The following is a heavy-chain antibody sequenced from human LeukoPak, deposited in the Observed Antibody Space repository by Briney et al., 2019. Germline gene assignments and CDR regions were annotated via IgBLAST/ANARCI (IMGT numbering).Heavy chain of an antibody. Sequence: SETLSLTCTVSGGSISSYYWSWIRQPPGKGLEWIGYIYYSGSTNYNPSLKSRVTISVDTSKNQFSLKLSSVTAADTAVYYCARGSSILLWFGELLNWGQGTLVTVSS. V-gene: IGHV4-59*01. CDR1: GGSISSYY. J-gene: IGHJ4*02. D-gene: IGHD3-10*01. CDR2: IYYSGST. CDR3: ARGSSILLWFGELLN.